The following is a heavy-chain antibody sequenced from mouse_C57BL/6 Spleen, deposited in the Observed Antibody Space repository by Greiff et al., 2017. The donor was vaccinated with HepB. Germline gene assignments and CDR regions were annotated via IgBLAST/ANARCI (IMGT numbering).Heavy chain of an antibody. CDR3: ARSQNWDGRSWFAY. J-gene: IGHJ3*01. CDR1: GYTFTDYY. Sequence: VQLQQSGPELVKPGASVKISCKASGYTFTDYYMNWVKQSHGKSLEWIGDINPNNGGTSYNQKFKGKATLTVDKSSSTAYMELRSLTSEDSAVYYCARSQNWDGRSWFAYWGQGTLVTVSA. D-gene: IGHD4-1*01. CDR2: INPNNGGT. V-gene: IGHV1-26*01.